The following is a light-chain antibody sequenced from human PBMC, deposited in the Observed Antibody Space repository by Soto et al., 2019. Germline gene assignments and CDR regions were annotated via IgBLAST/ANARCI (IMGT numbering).Light chain of an antibody. J-gene: IGKJ5*01. V-gene: IGKV3-20*01. CDR2: DAS. Sequence: NVLRESPGTLSLAPGDTATLSCRASQYVSNDYLAWYQQRPGQAPRLLIYDASRRATGIPDRFSGSGSGTDFSLTISRLEPENFAGYYCQQYGSSPITFGQGTRLEI. CDR1: QYVSNDY. CDR3: QQYGSSPIT.